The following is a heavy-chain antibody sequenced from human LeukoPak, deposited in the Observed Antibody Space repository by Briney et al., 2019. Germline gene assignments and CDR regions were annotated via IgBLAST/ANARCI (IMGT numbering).Heavy chain of an antibody. D-gene: IGHD2-15*01. Sequence: SETLSLTCTVSGGSISSYYWSWIRQPPGKGLEWIGYIYYSGSTNYNPSLKSRVTISVDTSKNQFSLKLSSVTAADTAVYYCAGASSFDAFDIWGQGTMVTASS. V-gene: IGHV4-59*01. CDR1: GGSISSYY. J-gene: IGHJ3*02. CDR3: AGASSFDAFDI. CDR2: IYYSGST.